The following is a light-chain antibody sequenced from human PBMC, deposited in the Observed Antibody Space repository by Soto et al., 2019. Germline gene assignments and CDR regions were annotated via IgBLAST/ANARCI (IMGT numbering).Light chain of an antibody. V-gene: IGKV3-15*01. CDR2: GAS. CDR1: QSINSN. Sequence: VMTQSPATLSVSPGERATLSCTASQSINSNLAWYQQRPGQAPRLLIYGASTRATGIPARFSGSGSGTEFTLTISRLQSEDFAVYYCQQYNNGWTFGQGTKVEIK. CDR3: QQYNNGWT. J-gene: IGKJ1*01.